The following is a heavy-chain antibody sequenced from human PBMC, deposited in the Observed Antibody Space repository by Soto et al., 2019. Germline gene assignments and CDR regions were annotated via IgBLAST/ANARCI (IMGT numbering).Heavy chain of an antibody. CDR2: INSDGTST. CDR3: VRDRIYDVDANWFDP. J-gene: IGHJ5*02. V-gene: IGHV3-74*01. CDR1: GFTFSSYW. D-gene: IGHD3-22*01. Sequence: GGSLRLSCVASGFTFSSYWMHWVRQAPGKGLVWVSRINSDGTSTTYADSVKGRFTISRDNAKNTLYLQMNSLRAEDTAMYYCVRDRIYDVDANWFDPWGQGTLVTVSS.